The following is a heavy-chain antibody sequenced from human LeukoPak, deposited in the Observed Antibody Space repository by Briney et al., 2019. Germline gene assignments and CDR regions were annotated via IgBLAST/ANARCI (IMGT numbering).Heavy chain of an antibody. Sequence: GGSLRLSCAASGFTLNDAWANWVRQAPGKGLEWIGRIKSRTDGATTDYAAPVKGRFTISRDESKDTVYLQMNSLIIEDSGVYYCTGGSGTYVPFDYWGQGSLVAVSS. D-gene: IGHD3-10*01. CDR1: GFTLNDAW. J-gene: IGHJ4*02. V-gene: IGHV3-15*01. CDR2: IKSRTDGATT. CDR3: TGGSGTYVPFDY.